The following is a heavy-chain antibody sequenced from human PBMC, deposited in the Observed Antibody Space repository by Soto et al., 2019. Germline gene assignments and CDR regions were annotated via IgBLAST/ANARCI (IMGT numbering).Heavy chain of an antibody. V-gene: IGHV1-69*05. J-gene: IGHJ6*02. Sequence: QVQLVQSGAEVKKPGSSVKISCKASGGTFRTNAFSWVRQAPGQGLEWMGGIIPIFPTPDYPQKFQGRVPXTXDXATTTTYMELSSLRSEDTATYYCAKDKDRQQLGGNYYYIMDVWGQGTTVTVSS. CDR1: GGTFRTNA. CDR3: AKDKDRQQLGGNYYYIMDV. D-gene: IGHD3-10*01. CDR2: IIPIFPTP.